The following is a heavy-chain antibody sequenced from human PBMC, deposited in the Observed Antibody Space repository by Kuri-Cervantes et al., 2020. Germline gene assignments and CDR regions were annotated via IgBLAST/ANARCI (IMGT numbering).Heavy chain of an antibody. CDR1: DQSISTNYN. CDR3: ARDVAVAGSNWFDP. D-gene: IGHD6-19*01. J-gene: IGHJ5*02. CDR2: IYYSGST. V-gene: IGHV4-59*13. Sequence: SETLSLTCIVSDQSISTNYNWGWIRQPPGKGLEWIGYIYYSGSTNYNPSLKSRVTISVDTSKNQFSLKLSSVTAADTAVYYCARDVAVAGSNWFDPWGQGTLVTVSS.